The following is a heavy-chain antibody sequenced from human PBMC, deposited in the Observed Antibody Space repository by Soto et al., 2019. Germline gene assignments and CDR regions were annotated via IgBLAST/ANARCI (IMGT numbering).Heavy chain of an antibody. CDR2: MSSSGST. J-gene: IGHJ5*02. D-gene: IGHD6-25*01. Sequence: QVQLQESGPGLVKPSQTLSLTCTVSGGSISSGGYYWSWTRQHPGTGLEWIGYMSSSGSTFYNPCLTSRGTIAVDTSNNQFSPKQSSVTGAETAVYYCAREAAGILNWFDPWGQGTMVTVSS. CDR1: GGSISSGGYY. V-gene: IGHV4-31*03. CDR3: AREAAGILNWFDP.